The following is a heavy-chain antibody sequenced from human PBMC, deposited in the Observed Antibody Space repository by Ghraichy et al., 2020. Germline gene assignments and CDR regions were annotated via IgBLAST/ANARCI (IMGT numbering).Heavy chain of an antibody. J-gene: IGHJ6*02. D-gene: IGHD6-13*01. CDR1: GFTFSSYW. CDR2: IKQDGSEK. V-gene: IGHV3-7*01. CDR3: ARVSSSYYYYYYGMDV. Sequence: GESLNISCAASGFTFSSYWMSWVRQAPGKGLEWVANIKQDGSEKYYVDSVKGRFTISRDNAKNSLYLQMNSLRAEDTAVYYCARVSSSYYYYYYGMDVWGQGTTVTVSS.